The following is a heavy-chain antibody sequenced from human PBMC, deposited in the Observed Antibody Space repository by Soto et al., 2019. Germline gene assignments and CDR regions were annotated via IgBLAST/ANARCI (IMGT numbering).Heavy chain of an antibody. CDR3: TRHALDWVTMVVVSHFFDY. CDR2: IRSKANSYAT. J-gene: IGHJ4*01. Sequence: GGSLRLSCAASGFTFSGSAMHWVRQASGKGLEWVGRIRSKANSYATAYAASVKGRFTISRDDSKNTAYLQMNSLKTEDTAVYYCTRHALDWVTMVVVSHFFDYWAQGTLVTVSS. V-gene: IGHV3-73*01. D-gene: IGHD3-22*01. CDR1: GFTFSGSA.